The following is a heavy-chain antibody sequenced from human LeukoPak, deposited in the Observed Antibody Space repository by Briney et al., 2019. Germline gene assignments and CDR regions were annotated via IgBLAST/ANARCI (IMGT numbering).Heavy chain of an antibody. J-gene: IGHJ5*02. CDR3: ARGDYVGNWFDP. D-gene: IGHD4-17*01. CDR1: GGSISSYY. CDR2: IYYSGST. V-gene: IGHV4-59*12. Sequence: PSETLSLTCTVSGGSISSYYWSWIRQPPGKGLEWIGYIYYSGSTYYNPSLKSRVTISVDTSKNQFSLKLSSVTAADTAVYYCARGDYVGNWFDPWGQGTLVTVSS.